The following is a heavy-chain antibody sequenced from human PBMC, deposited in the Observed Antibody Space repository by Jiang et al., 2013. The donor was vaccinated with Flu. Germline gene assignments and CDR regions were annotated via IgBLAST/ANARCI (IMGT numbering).Heavy chain of an antibody. CDR2: ISGSGIST. CDR3: AKSGAVVPTAIVN. Sequence: RLSCVASGFTFSSYAMTWVRQAPGKGLEWVSAISGSGISTYYADSVKGRFTISTDNSKNTLYLQMSSLRGDDTAVYYCAKSGAVVPTAIVNWGQGTLVTVSP. J-gene: IGHJ4*02. D-gene: IGHD2-2*02. V-gene: IGHV3-23*01. CDR1: GFTFSSYA.